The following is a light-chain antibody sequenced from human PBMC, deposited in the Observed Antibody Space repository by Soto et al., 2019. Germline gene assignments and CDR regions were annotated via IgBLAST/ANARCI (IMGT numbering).Light chain of an antibody. CDR2: GAS. CDR1: PSVTNY. CDR3: LQDYNYPWT. Sequence: EIVLTQAPATLSLSPGGRATLSCRASPSVTNYLAWYQQKPGQAPRLLISGASTRATGIPVRFIGSGSGTDFTLTISSLQPEDFATYYCLQDYNYPWTFGQGTKVDIK. J-gene: IGKJ1*01. V-gene: IGKV3-15*01.